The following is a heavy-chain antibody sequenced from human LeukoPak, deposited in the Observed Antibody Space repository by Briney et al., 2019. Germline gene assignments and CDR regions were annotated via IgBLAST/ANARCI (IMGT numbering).Heavy chain of an antibody. D-gene: IGHD5-12*01. CDR2: IIPIFGTA. CDR1: GGTFNSYA. Sequence: SVKVSCKASGGTFNSYAISWVRQAPGQGLEWMGRIIPIFGTANYAQKFQGRVTIITDESTSTAYMELSSLRSEDTAVYYCARTDPGGSSFDYWGQGTLVTVSS. V-gene: IGHV1-69*05. J-gene: IGHJ4*02. CDR3: ARTDPGGSSFDY.